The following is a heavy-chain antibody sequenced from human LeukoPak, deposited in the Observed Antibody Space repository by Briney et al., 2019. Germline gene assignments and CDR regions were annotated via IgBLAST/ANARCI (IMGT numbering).Heavy chain of an antibody. CDR2: ISGSGRI. CDR1: GFIFNIHV. J-gene: IGHJ6*03. Sequence: GGSLRLSCAASGFIFNIHVMSWVRQTPGKGLEWVSSISGSGRIYYADSVKGRFTISRDNSKNTLYLQMNSLRAEDTAVYYCAKAVNTPYYFYMDVWGKGTTVTVSS. D-gene: IGHD2-2*02. V-gene: IGHV3-23*01. CDR3: AKAVNTPYYFYMDV.